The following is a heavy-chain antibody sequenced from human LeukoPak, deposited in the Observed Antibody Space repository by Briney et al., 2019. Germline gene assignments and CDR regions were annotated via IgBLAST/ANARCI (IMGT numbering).Heavy chain of an antibody. CDR2: INSDGSST. CDR1: GFTFSSYW. CDR3: ARSRMGATKDY. V-gene: IGHV3-74*01. Sequence: GGSLRLSCAASGFTFSSYWMNWARQAPGKGLVWVSRINSDGSSTSYADSVKGRFTISRDNAKNTLYLQMNSLRAEDTAVYYCARSRMGATKDYWGQGTLVTVSS. J-gene: IGHJ4*02. D-gene: IGHD1-26*01.